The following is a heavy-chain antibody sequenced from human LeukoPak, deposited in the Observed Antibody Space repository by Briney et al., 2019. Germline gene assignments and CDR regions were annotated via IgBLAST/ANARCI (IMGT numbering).Heavy chain of an antibody. V-gene: IGHV3-23*01. CDR1: GFSFSSYD. D-gene: IGHD1-26*01. CDR3: AKGYSGTYYGDNFDF. Sequence: PGGSLRLSCAASGFSFSSYDMNWVRQAPGKGLEWVSSITGSSSYTHYADSVKGRFTISRDNSKSTMYLQMNSLRAEDTAVYYCAKGYSGTYYGDNFDFWGQGTLSPSPQ. CDR2: ITGSSSYT. J-gene: IGHJ4*02.